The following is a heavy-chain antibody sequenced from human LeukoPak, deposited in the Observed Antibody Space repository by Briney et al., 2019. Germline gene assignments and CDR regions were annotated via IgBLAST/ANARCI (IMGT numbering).Heavy chain of an antibody. Sequence: SETLSLTCTVSGASISSGSYYWSWIRQPAGKGLEWIGRIYTSGSTDYNPSLKSRVTMSLDTSKNQFSLKLSSVTAADTAVYYCARAPADGHTLGYYFDYWGQGTLVTVSS. D-gene: IGHD2/OR15-2a*01. J-gene: IGHJ4*02. CDR2: IYTSGST. CDR3: ARAPADGHTLGYYFDY. V-gene: IGHV4-61*02. CDR1: GASISSGSYY.